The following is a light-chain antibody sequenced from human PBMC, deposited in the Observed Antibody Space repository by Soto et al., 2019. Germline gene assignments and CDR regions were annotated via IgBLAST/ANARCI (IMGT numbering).Light chain of an antibody. J-gene: IGKJ5*01. CDR2: DAS. V-gene: IGKV3-20*01. CDR3: QQYGSSIT. CDR1: QSVRSER. Sequence: EIVLTQSPDTLSLSPGERATLSGMASQSVRSERLAWYQQKRGQAPTLLIFDASSRASGTPERFSGSGSGTDFTLTISRLEPEDFAVYYCQQYGSSITFGQGTRLEI.